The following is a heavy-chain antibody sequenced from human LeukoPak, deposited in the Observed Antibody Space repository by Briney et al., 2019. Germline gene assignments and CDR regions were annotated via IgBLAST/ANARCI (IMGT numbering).Heavy chain of an antibody. J-gene: IGHJ5*02. CDR1: GGSISSYY. V-gene: IGHV4-4*07. D-gene: IGHD2-2*02. Sequence: SETLSLTCTVSGGSISSYYWSWIRQPAGKGLEWIGRIYTSGSTNYNPSLKSRVTMSVDTSKNQFSLKLSSVTAADTAVYYCAREVVPAAIRGGWFDPWGQGTLVTVSS. CDR2: IYTSGST. CDR3: AREVVPAAIRGGWFDP.